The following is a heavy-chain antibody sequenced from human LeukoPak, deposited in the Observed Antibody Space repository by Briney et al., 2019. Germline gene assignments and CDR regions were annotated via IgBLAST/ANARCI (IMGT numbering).Heavy chain of an antibody. CDR1: GGSVSTYY. J-gene: IGHJ3*02. CDR2: IYNSEST. V-gene: IGHV4-59*02. D-gene: IGHD1-26*01. CDR3: ARDFTVGAPKRAFDI. Sequence: SETLSLTCTVSGGSVSTYYWSWIRQPPGKGLEWIGFIYNSESTNYNPSLRSRVTISLDTSKNQFSLKLTSVTAADTAVYYCARDFTVGAPKRAFDIWGQGTMVTVST.